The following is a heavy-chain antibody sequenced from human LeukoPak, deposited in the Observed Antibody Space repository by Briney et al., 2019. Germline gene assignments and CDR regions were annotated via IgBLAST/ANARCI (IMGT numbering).Heavy chain of an antibody. CDR1: GVSISSGAYS. D-gene: IGHD3-16*02. CDR2: IYHSGST. CDR3: ARSPPPYVWGSYRYTGYCDY. J-gene: IGHJ4*02. V-gene: IGHV4-30-2*01. Sequence: SQTLSLTCAVSGVSISSGAYSWSWIRQPPGKGLEWIGYIYHSGSTYYNPSLKSRVTISVDRSKTQFSLKLSSVTAADTAVYYCARSPPPYVWGSYRYTGYCDYWGQGTLVTVSS.